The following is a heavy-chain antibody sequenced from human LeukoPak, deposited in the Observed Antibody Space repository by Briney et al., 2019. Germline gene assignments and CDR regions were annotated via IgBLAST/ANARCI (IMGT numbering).Heavy chain of an antibody. J-gene: IGHJ4*02. CDR3: AKRGHYDPSVLRAPFDY. CDR1: GFTFSSHA. D-gene: IGHD3-22*01. CDR2: ISGTGGNT. V-gene: IGHV3-23*01. Sequence: SGGSLRLSYAASGFTFSSHAIRWVRQAPGKGLEWVSAISGTGGNTHYADSVKGRFTISRDNSRNTVYLQMNSLRAEDTALYYCAKRGHYDPSVLRAPFDYWGQGTLVTVSS.